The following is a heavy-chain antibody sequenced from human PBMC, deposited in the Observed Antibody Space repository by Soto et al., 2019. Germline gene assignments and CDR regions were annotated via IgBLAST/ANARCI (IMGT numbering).Heavy chain of an antibody. D-gene: IGHD3-22*01. V-gene: IGHV3-23*01. Sequence: EVQLLESGGGLVQPGGSLRLSCAASGFIFSTYTMTWVRQAQGKGLEWVSSISGSGVNTYYADYVKGRFTISRDNSKKTLYVQLNRLIAEDTALYYCTKDGSYYDNPTESDFWGQGVLVAVSS. CDR1: GFIFSTYT. CDR2: ISGSGVNT. CDR3: TKDGSYYDNPTESDF. J-gene: IGHJ4*02.